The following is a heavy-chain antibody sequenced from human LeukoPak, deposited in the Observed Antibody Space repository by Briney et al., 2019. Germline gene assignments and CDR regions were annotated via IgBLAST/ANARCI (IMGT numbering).Heavy chain of an antibody. J-gene: IGHJ4*02. Sequence: PSETLSLTCTVSGGSISSSSYYWGWIRQPPGKGLEWIGSIYYSGSTYYNPSLKSRVTISVDTSKNQFSLKLSSVTAADTAVYYCARQLGEPPRDYWGQGTLVTVPS. CDR2: IYYSGST. D-gene: IGHD3-10*01. CDR3: ARQLGEPPRDY. CDR1: GGSISSSSYY. V-gene: IGHV4-39*01.